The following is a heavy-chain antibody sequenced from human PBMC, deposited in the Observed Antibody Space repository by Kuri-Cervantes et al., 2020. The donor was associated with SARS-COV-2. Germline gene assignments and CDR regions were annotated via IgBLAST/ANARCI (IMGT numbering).Heavy chain of an antibody. CDR1: GGSISSYY. D-gene: IGHD2-2*01. CDR3: ARGTHCSSTSCYELRFDP. CDR2: IYYSGST. Sequence: SETLSLTCTVSGGSISSYYWSWIRQPPGKGLEWIGYIYYSGSTYYNPSLKSRVTISVDTSKNQFSLKLSSVTATDTAVYYCARGTHCSSTSCYELRFDPWGQGTLVTVSS. J-gene: IGHJ5*02. V-gene: IGHV4-59*12.